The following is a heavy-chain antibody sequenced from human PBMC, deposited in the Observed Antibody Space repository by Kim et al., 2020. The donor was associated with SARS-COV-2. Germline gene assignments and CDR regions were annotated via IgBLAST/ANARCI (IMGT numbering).Heavy chain of an antibody. J-gene: IGHJ6*02. CDR2: ISSSSSYI. Sequence: GGSLRLSCAASGFTFSSYSMNWVRQAPGKGLEWVSSISSSSSYIYYADSVKGRFTISRDNAKNSLYLQMNSLRAEDTAVYYCARVWDFDWFPGAYYYYGMDVWGQGTTVTVSS. D-gene: IGHD3-9*01. CDR3: ARVWDFDWFPGAYYYYGMDV. V-gene: IGHV3-21*01. CDR1: GFTFSSYS.